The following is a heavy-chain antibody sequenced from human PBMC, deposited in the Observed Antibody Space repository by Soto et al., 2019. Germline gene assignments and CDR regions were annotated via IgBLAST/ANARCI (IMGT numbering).Heavy chain of an antibody. CDR3: TRAPPMGHYYYYYGMDV. D-gene: IGHD1-26*01. J-gene: IGHJ6*02. CDR2: INSDGSST. Sequence: PVGSLRLSCAASGFSFSSYWMHWVRQAPGKGLVWVSRINSDGSSTSYADSVKGRFTISRDNAKNTLYLQMNSLRAEDTAVYSCTRAPPMGHYYYYYGMDVWGQGTTVTVSS. CDR1: GFSFSSYW. V-gene: IGHV3-74*01.